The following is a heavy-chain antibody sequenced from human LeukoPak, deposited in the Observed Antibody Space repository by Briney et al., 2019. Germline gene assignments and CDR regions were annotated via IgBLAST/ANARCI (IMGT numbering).Heavy chain of an antibody. CDR3: ARDLGGSGSTLDY. CDR2: IIPILGIA. D-gene: IGHD3-10*01. Sequence: SVTVSCKASGGTFSSYAISWVRQAPGQGLEWMGRIIPILGIANYAQKFQGRVTITADKSTSTAYMELSSLRPEDTAVYYCARDLGGSGSTLDYWGQGTLVTVSS. CDR1: GGTFSSYA. V-gene: IGHV1-69*04. J-gene: IGHJ4*02.